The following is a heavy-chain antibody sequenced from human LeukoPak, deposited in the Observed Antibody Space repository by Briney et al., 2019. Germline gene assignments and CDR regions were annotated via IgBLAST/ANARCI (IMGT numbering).Heavy chain of an antibody. V-gene: IGHV4-34*01. CDR3: ARVLDYYGSGTYSFDY. Sequence: SETLSLTFAVYGGSFSAYYWNWIRQPPGKGLEWIGEINHSGSTNYNPSLKSRVTISVDTSKNQFSLMLSSVTAADTAVYYCARVLDYYGSGTYSFDYWGQGTLVTVSS. J-gene: IGHJ4*02. CDR1: GGSFSAYY. CDR2: INHSGST. D-gene: IGHD3-10*01.